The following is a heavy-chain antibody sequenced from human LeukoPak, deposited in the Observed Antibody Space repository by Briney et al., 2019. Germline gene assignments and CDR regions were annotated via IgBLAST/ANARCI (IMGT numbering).Heavy chain of an antibody. V-gene: IGHV1-3*01. D-gene: IGHD1-1*01. Sequence: VASVKVSCKASGYTFAHFPVYWVRQATGHRLEWMGCINADNGNTKYSQRFQGRSTITRDTSASTAYMELSGLRSEDTAVYFCARDRAGQLDYWGQGTLVTVSS. CDR2: INADNGNT. J-gene: IGHJ4*02. CDR3: ARDRAGQLDY. CDR1: GYTFAHFP.